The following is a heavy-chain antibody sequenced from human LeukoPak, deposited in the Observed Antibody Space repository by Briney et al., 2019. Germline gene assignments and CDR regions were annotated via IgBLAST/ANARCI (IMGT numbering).Heavy chain of an antibody. J-gene: IGHJ4*02. CDR1: GGSISSGGYS. CDR3: ERGVGIGIVVVIHFDY. D-gene: IGHD3-22*01. CDR2: IYYSGST. Sequence: SQTLSLTCTVSGGSISSGGYSWSWIRQHPGKGLEWIGYIYYSGSTYYNPSLKSRVTISVDTSKNQFSLKLSSVTAADTAVYYGERGVGIGIVVVIHFDYWGQGTLVTVSS. V-gene: IGHV4-31*03.